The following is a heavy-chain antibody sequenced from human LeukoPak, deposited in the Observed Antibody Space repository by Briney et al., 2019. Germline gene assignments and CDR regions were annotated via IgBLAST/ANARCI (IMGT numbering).Heavy chain of an antibody. V-gene: IGHV3-7*01. D-gene: IGHD6-6*01. Sequence: GGSLRLSCAASGFTVSSNYMSWVRQAPGKGLEWVANIKQDGSEKYYVDSVKGRFTISRDNAKNSLYLQMNSLRAEDTAVYYCARVSQLVYYYYMDVWGKGTTVTVSS. J-gene: IGHJ6*03. CDR1: GFTVSSNY. CDR2: IKQDGSEK. CDR3: ARVSQLVYYYYMDV.